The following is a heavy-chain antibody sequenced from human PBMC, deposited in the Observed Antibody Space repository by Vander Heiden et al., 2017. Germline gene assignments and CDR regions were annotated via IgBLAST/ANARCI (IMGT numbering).Heavy chain of an antibody. CDR3: ARVGGVGYCSGGSCYSFDY. CDR1: GYTFTSYG. J-gene: IGHJ4*02. Sequence: EVKKPGASVKVSCKASGYTFTSYGISWVRQAPGQGLEWMGWISAYNGNTNYAQKLQDRVTMTTDTSTSTAYMELRSLRSDDTAVYYCARVGGVGYCSGGSCYSFDYWGQGTLVTVSS. D-gene: IGHD2-15*01. V-gene: IGHV1-18*01. CDR2: ISAYNGNT.